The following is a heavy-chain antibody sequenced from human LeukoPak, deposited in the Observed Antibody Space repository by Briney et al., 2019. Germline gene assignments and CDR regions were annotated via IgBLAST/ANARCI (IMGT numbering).Heavy chain of an antibody. CDR3: AKDIYPRAYSSSPYFDY. V-gene: IGHV3-23*01. D-gene: IGHD6-6*01. CDR1: GFTFSSYA. Sequence: GGSLRLSCAASGFTFSSYAMSWVRQAPGKGLEWVSAISAGGVSTYYADSVKGRFTISRDNSKNTLYLQMNSLRAEDAAVYYCAKDIYPRAYSSSPYFDYWGQGTLVTVSS. J-gene: IGHJ4*02. CDR2: ISAGGVST.